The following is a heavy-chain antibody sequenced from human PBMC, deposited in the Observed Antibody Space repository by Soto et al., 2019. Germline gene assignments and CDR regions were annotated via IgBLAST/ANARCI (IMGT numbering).Heavy chain of an antibody. CDR3: ARGRDGYNPDPNLLDY. Sequence: PSETLSLTCTVSGGSISSYYWSWIRQPPGKGLEWIGYIYYSGSTNYNPSLKSRVTISVDTSKNQFSLKLSSVTAADTAVYYCARGRDGYNPDPNLLDYWGQGTLVTVS. CDR1: GGSISSYY. J-gene: IGHJ4*02. V-gene: IGHV4-59*08. D-gene: IGHD5-12*01. CDR2: IYYSGST.